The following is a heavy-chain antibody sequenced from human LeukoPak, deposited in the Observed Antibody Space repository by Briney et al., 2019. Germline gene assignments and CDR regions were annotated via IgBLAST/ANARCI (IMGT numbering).Heavy chain of an antibody. Sequence: SETLSLTCTVSGGSISSYYWSWIRQPPGKGLEWIGEINHSGSTNYNPSLKSRVTISVDTSKNQFSLKLSSVTAADTAVYYCARRIHGSGSYYNWFDPWGQGTLVTVSS. V-gene: IGHV4-34*01. CDR2: INHSGST. CDR1: GGSISSYY. J-gene: IGHJ5*02. D-gene: IGHD3-10*01. CDR3: ARRIHGSGSYYNWFDP.